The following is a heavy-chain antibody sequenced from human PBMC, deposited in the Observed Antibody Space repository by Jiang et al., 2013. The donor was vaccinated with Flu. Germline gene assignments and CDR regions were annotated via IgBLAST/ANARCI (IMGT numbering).Heavy chain of an antibody. Sequence: SVKVSCKASGYTFTSYAMNWVRQAPGQGLEWMGWINTNTGNPTYAQGFTGRFVFSLDTSVSTAYLQISSLKAEDTAVYHCARDLYYYDSSHPYDSSGYYQDAFDIWGQGTMVTVSS. CDR1: GYTFTSYA. D-gene: IGHD3-22*01. V-gene: IGHV7-4-1*02. CDR3: ARDLYYYDSSHPYDSSGYYQDAFDI. CDR2: INTNTGNP. J-gene: IGHJ3*02.